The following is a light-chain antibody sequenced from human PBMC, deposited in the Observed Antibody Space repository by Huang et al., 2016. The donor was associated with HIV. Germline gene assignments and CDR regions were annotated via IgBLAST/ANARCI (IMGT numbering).Light chain of an antibody. Sequence: DIQMTQSPSSVSASEGDTVTITCRASQDISIWLACYQQKPREAPTRLIHSASILVSGVPARFSGSGSGTNFSLTINGLRPDDFATYYCLQADISPRSFGQGTRL. CDR2: SAS. V-gene: IGKV1-12*01. J-gene: IGKJ5*01. CDR3: LQADISPRS. CDR1: QDISIW.